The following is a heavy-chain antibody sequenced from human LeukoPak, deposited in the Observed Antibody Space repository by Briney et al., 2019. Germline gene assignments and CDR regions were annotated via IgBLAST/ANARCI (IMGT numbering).Heavy chain of an antibody. CDR2: ISGSGGST. CDR3: AKSGETKIGLGYYYCGMDV. CDR1: GFTFSSYA. D-gene: IGHD3-22*01. V-gene: IGHV3-23*01. J-gene: IGHJ6*02. Sequence: PGGSLRLSCAASGFTFSSYAMSWVRQAPGKGLEWVSAISGSGGSTYYADSVEGRFTISRDNSKNTLYLQMNSLRAEDTAVYYCAKSGETKIGLGYYYCGMDVWGQGTTVTVSS.